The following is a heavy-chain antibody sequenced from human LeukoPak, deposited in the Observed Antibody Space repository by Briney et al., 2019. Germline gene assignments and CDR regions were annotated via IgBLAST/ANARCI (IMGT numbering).Heavy chain of an antibody. Sequence: SETLSLTCTVSGGSISSYFWSWIRQPPGKGLEWIGYIFYNGSTNYNPSLKSRVTISVDTSKNQFSLKLSSLTAADTAVYYCARRYYYDSKGAFDIWGQGTMVTVSS. V-gene: IGHV4-59*01. CDR1: GGSISSYF. D-gene: IGHD3-22*01. CDR2: IFYNGST. J-gene: IGHJ3*02. CDR3: ARRYYYDSKGAFDI.